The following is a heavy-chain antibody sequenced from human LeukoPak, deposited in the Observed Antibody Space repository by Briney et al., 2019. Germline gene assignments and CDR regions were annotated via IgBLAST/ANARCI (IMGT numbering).Heavy chain of an antibody. CDR2: ISWNSGSI. CDR1: EFTFDDYA. J-gene: IGHJ4*02. CDR3: ARAYDSSGYLDY. Sequence: GGSLRLSCAASEFTFDDYAMHWVRQAPGKGLEWVSGISWNSGSIGYADSVKGRFTISRDNSKNTLYLQMNSLRAEDTAVYYCARAYDSSGYLDYWGQGTLVTVSS. D-gene: IGHD3-22*01. V-gene: IGHV3-9*01.